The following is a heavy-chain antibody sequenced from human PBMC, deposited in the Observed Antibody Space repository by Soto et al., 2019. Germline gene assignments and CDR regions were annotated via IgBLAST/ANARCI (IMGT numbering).Heavy chain of an antibody. D-gene: IGHD3-3*01. CDR2: INHSGST. Sequence: SETLSLTCAVYGGSFSGYYWSWIRQPPGKGLEWIGEINHSGSTNYNPSLKSRVTISVDTSKNQFSLKLSSVTAADTAVYYCARAEYYDFWSGYYYYGMDVWGQGTTVTVSS. CDR3: ARAEYYDFWSGYYYYGMDV. V-gene: IGHV4-34*01. J-gene: IGHJ6*02. CDR1: GGSFSGYY.